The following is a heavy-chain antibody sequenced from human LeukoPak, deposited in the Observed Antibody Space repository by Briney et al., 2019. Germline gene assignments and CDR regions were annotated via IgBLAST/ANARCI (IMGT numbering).Heavy chain of an antibody. CDR1: GFTVSSNY. CDR3: ASIAVAGTRVN. J-gene: IGHJ4*02. D-gene: IGHD6-19*01. CDR2: IYSGGST. Sequence: PGGSLRLSCAASGFTVSSNYMSWVRQAPGKGLEWVSVIYSGGSTYYAGSVKGRFTISRDNSKNTLYLQMNSLRAEDTAVYYCASIAVAGTRVNWGQGTLVTVSS. V-gene: IGHV3-66*01.